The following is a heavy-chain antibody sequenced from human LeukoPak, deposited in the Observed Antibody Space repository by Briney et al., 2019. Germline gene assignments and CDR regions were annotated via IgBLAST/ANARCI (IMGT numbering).Heavy chain of an antibody. CDR3: ARDCVDYYGMGV. V-gene: IGHV4-59*01. Sequence: SETLSLTCTVSGGSISSYYWSWIRRPPGKGLEWIGYIYYSGSTNYNPSLKSRVTISVDTSKNQFSLKLSSVTAADTAVYYCARDCVDYYGMGVWGQGTTVTVSS. CDR1: GGSISSYY. CDR2: IYYSGST. J-gene: IGHJ6*02.